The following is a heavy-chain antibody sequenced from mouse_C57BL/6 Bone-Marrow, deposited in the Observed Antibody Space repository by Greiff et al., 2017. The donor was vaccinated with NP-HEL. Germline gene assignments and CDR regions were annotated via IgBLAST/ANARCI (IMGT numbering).Heavy chain of an antibody. CDR1: GYTFTSYW. D-gene: IGHD1-1*01. CDR2: IHPNSGST. V-gene: IGHV1-64*01. J-gene: IGHJ2*01. Sequence: QVQLQQPGAELVKPGASVKLSCKASGYTFTSYWMHLVKQRPGQGLEWIGMIHPNSGSTNYNEKFKSKATLTVDKSSSTAYMQLSSLTSEDSAVYYCARWDYYGSSYDDYWGQGTTLTVSS. CDR3: ARWDYYGSSYDDY.